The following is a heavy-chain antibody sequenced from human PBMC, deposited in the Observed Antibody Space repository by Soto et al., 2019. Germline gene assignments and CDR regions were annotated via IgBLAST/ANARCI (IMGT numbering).Heavy chain of an antibody. CDR3: ASDSSGYPNWFDP. D-gene: IGHD3-22*01. CDR2: INPNSGGT. CDR1: GCTFTGYY. Sequence: ASVKVSCKASGCTFTGYYMHWVRQAPGQGLEWMGWINPNSGGTNYAQKFQGRVTMTRDTSISTAYMELSRLRSDDTAVYYCASDSSGYPNWFDPWGQGTLVTVSS. J-gene: IGHJ5*02. V-gene: IGHV1-2*02.